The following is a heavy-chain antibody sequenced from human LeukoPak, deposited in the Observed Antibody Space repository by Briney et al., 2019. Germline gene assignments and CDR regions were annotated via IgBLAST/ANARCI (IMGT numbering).Heavy chain of an antibody. Sequence: GGSLRLSCAAPGFTFSSYAMSWVRQGPGKGLEGGSAISGGGGSTYYADSVKGRVTISRDNSKNPLYLQMNSLRAEDTAVYYCAKGDYVWGSYRFPRSYYYYYGMDVWGQGTTVTVSS. CDR1: GFTFSSYA. D-gene: IGHD3-16*02. J-gene: IGHJ6*02. V-gene: IGHV3-23*01. CDR3: AKGDYVWGSYRFPRSYYYYYGMDV. CDR2: ISGGGGST.